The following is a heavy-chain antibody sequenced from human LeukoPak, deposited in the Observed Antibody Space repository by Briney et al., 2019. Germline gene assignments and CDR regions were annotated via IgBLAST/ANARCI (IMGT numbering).Heavy chain of an antibody. CDR2: IYTSGST. D-gene: IGHD6-19*01. CDR1: GGSIRSGSYY. CDR3: ATEGIAVGRWDY. J-gene: IGHJ4*02. V-gene: IGHV4-61*02. Sequence: SETLSPTCTVSGGSIRSGSYYWSWIRQPAGKGLEWIGRIYTSGSTNYNPSLKSRVTISVDTSKNQFSLKLSSVTAADTAVYYCATEGIAVGRWDYWGQGTLVTVSS.